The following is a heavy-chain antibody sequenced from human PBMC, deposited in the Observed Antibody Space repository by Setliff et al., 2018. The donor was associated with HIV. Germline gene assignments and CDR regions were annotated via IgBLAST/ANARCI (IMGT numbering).Heavy chain of an antibody. V-gene: IGHV1-46*01. Sequence: GASVKVCCKASGYTFTSYYMHWVRQAPGQGLEWMGIINPSGGSTSYAQKFQGRVTMTRDTSTSTVYMELSSLRSEDTAVYYCARDPEQLITLDYWGQGTLVTVSS. J-gene: IGHJ4*02. CDR1: GYTFTSYY. CDR2: INPSGGST. D-gene: IGHD6-13*01. CDR3: ARDPEQLITLDY.